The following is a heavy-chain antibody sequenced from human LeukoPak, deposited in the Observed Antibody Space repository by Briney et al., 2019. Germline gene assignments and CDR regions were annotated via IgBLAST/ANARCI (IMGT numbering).Heavy chain of an antibody. CDR2: ITYDGSGT. D-gene: IGHD3-22*01. CDR1: GFTFSSYG. J-gene: IGHJ4*02. V-gene: IGHV3-30*05. Sequence: GGSLRLSCVASGFTFSSYGVHWVRQAPGKGREWVAVITYDGSGTYYADSVKGRFTISKDNSDNTLYLQMNSLRTEDTALYFCARGSRSYDSSGYPTFRYWGQGTLVAVSS. CDR3: ARGSRSYDSSGYPTFRY.